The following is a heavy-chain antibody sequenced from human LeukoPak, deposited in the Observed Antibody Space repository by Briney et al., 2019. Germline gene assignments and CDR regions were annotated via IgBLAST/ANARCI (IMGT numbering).Heavy chain of an antibody. CDR2: INHGGGT. CDR3: ARQSQLGNYYYYLDV. D-gene: IGHD1-1*01. V-gene: IGHV4-34*01. J-gene: IGHJ6*03. CDR1: SGSISGYY. Sequence: PSETLSLTCGVYSGSISGYYWTWIRQPPGKGLEWIGEINHGGGTNYNPSLKSRVTISLDTSKKQFSLNLHSVRAADTAVYYCARQSQLGNYYYYLDVWGEGTTVTISS.